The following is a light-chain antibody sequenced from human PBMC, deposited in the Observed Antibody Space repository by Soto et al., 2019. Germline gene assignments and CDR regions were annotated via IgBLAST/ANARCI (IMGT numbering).Light chain of an antibody. J-gene: IGLJ2*01. V-gene: IGLV2-14*01. CDR3: SSQTSSGTLV. CDR1: NSDVGGYNY. Sequence: QSALTQPASVSGSPGQSITISCTGTNSDVGGYNYVSWYQQHPGKAPKPMIYEVSNRPSGVSNRFSGAKSGNAASLTISGLQVEDEADYYCSSQTSSGTLVFGGGTKLTVL. CDR2: EVS.